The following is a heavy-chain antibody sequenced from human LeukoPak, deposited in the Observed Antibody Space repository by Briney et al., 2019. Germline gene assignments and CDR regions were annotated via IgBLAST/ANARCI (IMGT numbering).Heavy chain of an antibody. V-gene: IGHV4-59*08. J-gene: IGHJ3*02. CDR2: IYYSGST. D-gene: IGHD4-17*01. Sequence: SETLSLTCTVSGGSISSYYWSWIRQPPGKGLEWIGYIYYSGSTNYNPSLKSRVTISVDTSKNQFSLKLSSVTAADTAVYYCARWTDYGALYPHAFDIWGQGTMVTVSP. CDR1: GGSISSYY. CDR3: ARWTDYGALYPHAFDI.